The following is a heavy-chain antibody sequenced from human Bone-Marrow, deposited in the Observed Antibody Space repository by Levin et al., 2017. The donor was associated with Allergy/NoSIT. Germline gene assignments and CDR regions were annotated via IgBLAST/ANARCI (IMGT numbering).Heavy chain of an antibody. D-gene: IGHD2-21*02. CDR1: GFTFNNYA. J-gene: IGHJ4*02. CDR3: KRRDIMTANIPCTVEGG. CDR2: INRNGATT. V-gene: IGHV3-23*01. Sequence: GGSLRLSCTASGFTFNNYAMCWVRQAPGKGLECVSDINRNGATTLYADSVKGRFTVSRDNSKNTMYLQMNSLRAEDTAVYYCKRRDIMTANIPCTVEGGWGQGNLVTVSS.